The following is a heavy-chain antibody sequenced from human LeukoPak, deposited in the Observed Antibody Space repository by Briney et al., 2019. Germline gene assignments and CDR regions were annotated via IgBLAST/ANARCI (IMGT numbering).Heavy chain of an antibody. D-gene: IGHD3-3*01. CDR2: ILHSGSS. CDR1: GGSITSDTYY. V-gene: IGHV4-30-2*01. CDR3: AKTRNFWGAYFDY. J-gene: IGHJ4*02. Sequence: SETLSLTCGVSGGSITSDTYYWSWIRQPPGKGLEWIGYILHSGSSYYNPSLNSRVTISIDTSKNQFSLKLNSVTAADTAVYYCAKTRNFWGAYFDYWGQGTLVTVSS.